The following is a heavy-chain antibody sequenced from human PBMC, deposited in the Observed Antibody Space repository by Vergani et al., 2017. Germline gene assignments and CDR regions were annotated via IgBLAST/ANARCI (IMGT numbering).Heavy chain of an antibody. CDR1: GGSISSGSYY. CDR2: IYTSGST. CDR3: ASSPAVGDYVF. J-gene: IGHJ4*02. D-gene: IGHD4-17*01. V-gene: IGHV4-61*02. Sequence: QVQLQESGPGLVKPSQTLSLTCTVSGGSISSGSYYWSWIRQPAGKGLEWIGRIYTSGSTNYNTSLKSRVTISVDTSKNQFSLKLSSVTAADTAVYYCASSPAVGDYVFWGQGTLVTFSS.